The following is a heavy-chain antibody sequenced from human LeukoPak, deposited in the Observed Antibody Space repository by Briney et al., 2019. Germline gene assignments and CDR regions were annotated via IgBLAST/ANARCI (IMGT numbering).Heavy chain of an antibody. J-gene: IGHJ4*02. D-gene: IGHD5-18*01. CDR3: AREGYSYGYFDY. Sequence: SETLSLTCTVSGGSVSSGSYYWSWIRQPPGKGLEWIGYIYYSGSTNCNPSLKSRVTISVDTSKNQFSLKLSSVTAADTAVYYCAREGYSYGYFDYWGQGTLVTVSS. CDR2: IYYSGST. V-gene: IGHV4-61*01. CDR1: GGSVSSGSYY.